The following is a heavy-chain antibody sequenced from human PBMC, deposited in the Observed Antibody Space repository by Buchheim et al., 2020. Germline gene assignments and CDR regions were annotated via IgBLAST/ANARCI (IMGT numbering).Heavy chain of an antibody. CDR2: ISYDGSNK. CDR1: GFTFSSYG. Sequence: QVQLVESGGGVVQPGRSLRLSCAASGFTFSSYGMHWVRQAPGKGLEWVAVISYDGSNKYYADSVKGRFTISRDNSKNTLYLQMNSLRAEYTAVYYCAKGLGSDWFDPWGQGTL. CDR3: AKGLGSDWFDP. D-gene: IGHD6-19*01. V-gene: IGHV3-30*18. J-gene: IGHJ5*02.